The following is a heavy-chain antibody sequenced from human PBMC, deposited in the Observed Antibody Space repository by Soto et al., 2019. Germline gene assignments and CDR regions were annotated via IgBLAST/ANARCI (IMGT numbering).Heavy chain of an antibody. CDR3: AREKQLVRDDYYYGMDV. CDR2: INPNSGGT. CDR1: GYTFTGYY. V-gene: IGHV1-2*04. D-gene: IGHD6-6*01. J-gene: IGHJ6*02. Sequence: ASVKVSGQACGYTFTGYYMHWVRQAPGQGLGWMGWINPNSGGTNYAQKFQGWVTMTRDTSISTAYMELSRLRSDDTAVYYCAREKQLVRDDYYYGMDVWGQGTTVTVSS.